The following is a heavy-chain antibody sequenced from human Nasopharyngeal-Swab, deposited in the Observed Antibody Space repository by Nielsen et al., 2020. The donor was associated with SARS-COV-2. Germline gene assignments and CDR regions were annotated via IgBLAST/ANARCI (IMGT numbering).Heavy chain of an antibody. CDR1: GGSISSYY. CDR2: IYYSGST. V-gene: IGHV4-59*01. Sequence: SETLSLTCTVSGGSISSYYWSWIRQPPGKGLEGIGYIYYSGSTNYNPSLKSRVTISVDTSKNQFSLKLSSVTAADTAVYYCARAYSSSWYPGYYYYGMDVWGQGTTVTVSS. J-gene: IGHJ6*02. D-gene: IGHD6-13*01. CDR3: ARAYSSSWYPGYYYYGMDV.